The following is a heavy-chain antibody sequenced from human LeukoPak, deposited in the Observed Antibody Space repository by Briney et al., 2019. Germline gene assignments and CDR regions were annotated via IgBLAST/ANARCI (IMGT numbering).Heavy chain of an antibody. CDR2: ISWNSGII. V-gene: IGHV3-9*01. CDR3: ARRYSSSWRFDY. CDR1: GFSFDDYA. J-gene: IGHJ4*02. Sequence: GGSLRLSCAASGFSFDDYAMHWVRQAPGKGLEWVSGISWNSGIIGYADSVKGRFTISRDNAKNSLYLQMNSLRAEDTAVYYCARRYSSSWRFDYWGQGTLVTVSS. D-gene: IGHD6-13*01.